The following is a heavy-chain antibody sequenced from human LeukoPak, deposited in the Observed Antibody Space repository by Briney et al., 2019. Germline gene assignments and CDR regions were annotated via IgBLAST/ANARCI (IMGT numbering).Heavy chain of an antibody. D-gene: IGHD3-3*01. V-gene: IGHV3-9*01. J-gene: IGHJ3*02. CDR1: GITYDYV. CDR2: ISWNSGKT. Sequence: GGSLRLSCAASGITYDYVMYWVRQAPGKGLEWVAGISWNSGKTGYADSVKGRFTVSRDNAKNSLFLQMNSLRTEDAALYYCVAGSGYSPADAFYIWGPGTRVTVSS. CDR3: VAGSGYSPADAFYI.